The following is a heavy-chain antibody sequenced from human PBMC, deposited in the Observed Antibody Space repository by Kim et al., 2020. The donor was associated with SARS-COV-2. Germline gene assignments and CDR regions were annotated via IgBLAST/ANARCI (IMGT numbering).Heavy chain of an antibody. CDR3: ARSGYYYGSGTLYYFDY. J-gene: IGHJ4*01. Sequence: SETLSLTCTVSGYSISSGYYWGWIRQPPGKGLEWIGSIYHSGSTYYNPSLKSRVTISVDTSKNQFSLKLSSVTAADTAVYYCARSGYYYGSGTLYYFDY. D-gene: IGHD3-10*01. V-gene: IGHV4-38-2*02. CDR1: GYSISSGYY. CDR2: IYHSGST.